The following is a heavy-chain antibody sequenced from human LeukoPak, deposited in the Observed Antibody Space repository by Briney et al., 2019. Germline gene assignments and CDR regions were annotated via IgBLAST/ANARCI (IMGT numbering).Heavy chain of an antibody. CDR3: AKAYYYGSGSFIFDC. J-gene: IGHJ4*02. CDR1: GFTFSSYS. Sequence: GGSLRLSCAASGFTFSSYSMNWVRQAPGKGLEWVSSISDSAGNTYYADSVKGRFTISRDNSKNTLFLQMNSLGAEDTAMYYCAKAYYYGSGSFIFDCWGQGTLVTVSS. CDR2: ISDSAGNT. V-gene: IGHV3-23*01. D-gene: IGHD3-10*01.